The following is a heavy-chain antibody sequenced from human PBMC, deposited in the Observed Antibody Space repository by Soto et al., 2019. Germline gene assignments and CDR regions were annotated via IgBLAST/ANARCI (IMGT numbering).Heavy chain of an antibody. CDR3: ARSFDSSAYFSY. D-gene: IGHD3-22*01. CDR2: ISASGTTS. CDR1: GFDFSSYD. J-gene: IGHJ4*02. V-gene: IGHV3-48*03. Sequence: GGSLRLSCATSGFDFSSYDMNWVRQAPGKGLEWVSHISASGTTSYYSGSVKGRFTISRDNAKKSMYLQMNSLRAEDTAVYYCARSFDSSAYFSYWGQGTLVTVSS.